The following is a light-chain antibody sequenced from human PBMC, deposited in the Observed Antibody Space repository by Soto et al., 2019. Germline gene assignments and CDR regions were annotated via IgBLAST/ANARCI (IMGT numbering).Light chain of an antibody. CDR1: QDIRSN. Sequence: DIQMTQSPSTLSASVGDRVTITCRAGQDIRSNLIWYQQKPGKAPQLLIYATSFLQIGVPSRFSASGSGTDFSLVITNLQLEDSATYYCQQDYTSRWTSGQGTKVEI. V-gene: IGKV1-39*01. CDR3: QQDYTSRWT. CDR2: ATS. J-gene: IGKJ1*01.